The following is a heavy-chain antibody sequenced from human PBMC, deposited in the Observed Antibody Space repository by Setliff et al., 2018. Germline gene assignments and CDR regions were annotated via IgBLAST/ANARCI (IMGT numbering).Heavy chain of an antibody. CDR1: GGSFSGYY. V-gene: IGHV4-34*01. D-gene: IGHD6-19*01. J-gene: IGHJ6*03. CDR2: INHSGST. CDR3: ARASSGWYSAYYYYMDV. Sequence: SETLSLTCAVYGGSFSGYYWSWIRQPPGKGLEWSGEINHSGSTNYNPSLKSRVTISVDTSKNQLSLNLASVTAADTAVYYCARASSGWYSAYYYYMDVWGKGTTVTVSS.